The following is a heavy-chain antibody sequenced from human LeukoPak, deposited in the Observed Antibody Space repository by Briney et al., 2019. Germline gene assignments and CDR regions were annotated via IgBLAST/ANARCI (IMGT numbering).Heavy chain of an antibody. V-gene: IGHV3-74*01. CDR1: GFSFSSYW. CDR3: AKDGRVATVFDY. D-gene: IGHD5-12*01. Sequence: PGGSLRLSCAASGFSFSSYWMHWVRQAPGKGLVWVSRISSDGSIINYADSVKGRFTISRDNAKNTLYLQMNGLRAEDTAVYYCAKDGRVATVFDYWGQGTLVTVSS. J-gene: IGHJ4*02. CDR2: ISSDGSII.